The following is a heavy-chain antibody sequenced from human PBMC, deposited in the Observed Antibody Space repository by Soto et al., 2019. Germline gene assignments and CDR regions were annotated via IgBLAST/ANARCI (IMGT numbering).Heavy chain of an antibody. V-gene: IGHV1-18*01. CDR2: ISAYNGNT. J-gene: IGHJ6*02. CDR3: ARAKVNYDIFTGYYNNYHYLMVV. D-gene: IGHD3-9*01. Sequence: GASVRVSCKASGYTFTSYGISWVRQAPGQGLEWMGWISAYNGNTNYAQKLQGRVTMTTDTSTSTAYMELRSLRSDDTAVYYCARAKVNYDIFTGYYNNYHYLMVVWGQGTTVTVSS. CDR1: GYTFTSYG.